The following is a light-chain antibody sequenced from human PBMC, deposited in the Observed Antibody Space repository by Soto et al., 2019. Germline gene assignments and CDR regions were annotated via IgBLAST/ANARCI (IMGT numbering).Light chain of an antibody. Sequence: QSALTQPPSASGSPGQSVTISCTGASSDVGGYNFVSWYQHHPGKAPRLMIYDVTQRTSGVPDRFSGSKFGNTASLTVSGLQVDDEAYYYCSSYAGSSIPVAFGGGTKLTVL. CDR3: SSYAGSSIPVA. J-gene: IGLJ2*01. CDR2: DVT. V-gene: IGLV2-8*01. CDR1: SSDVGGYNF.